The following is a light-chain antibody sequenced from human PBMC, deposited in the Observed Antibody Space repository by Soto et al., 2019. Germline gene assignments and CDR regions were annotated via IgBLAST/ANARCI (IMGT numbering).Light chain of an antibody. CDR3: QQRSNWPIT. J-gene: IGKJ5*01. CDR1: QSVGSL. CDR2: DAS. Sequence: EIVLTQSPATLSLSPGEGATLSCRASQSVGSLLAWYQQKPGQAPRLVIYDASNRATGIPARFSGSGSGTDFTLPISSLEPEDFAVYDCQQRSNWPITFGQGTRLEIK. V-gene: IGKV3-11*01.